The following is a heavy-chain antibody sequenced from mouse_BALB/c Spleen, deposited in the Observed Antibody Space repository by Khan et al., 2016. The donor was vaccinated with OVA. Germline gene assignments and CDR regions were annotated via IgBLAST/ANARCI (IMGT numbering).Heavy chain of an antibody. Sequence: EVKLLESGGGLVQPGGSLKLSCAASGFDFSRYWMSWVRQAPGKGLEWIGEINPDSSTINYTPSLKDTFIISRDNAKNTLYLQMSKVRSEDTALYYGARPYRYDGRAWFAYWGQGTLVTVSA. D-gene: IGHD2-14*01. J-gene: IGHJ3*01. V-gene: IGHV4-1*02. CDR3: ARPYRYDGRAWFAY. CDR2: INPDSSTI. CDR1: GFDFSRYW.